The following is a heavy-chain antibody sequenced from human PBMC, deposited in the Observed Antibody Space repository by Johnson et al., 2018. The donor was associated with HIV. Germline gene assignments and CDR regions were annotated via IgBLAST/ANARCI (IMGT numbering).Heavy chain of an antibody. V-gene: IGHV3-23*04. Sequence: EVQLVESGGGLVQPGGSLRLSCAASGFTVSSYAMSWVRLNPGKGLEWVSSMSGGGGSAYYSDSVTGRFTISSDTSKNTVDLQMNSLRDVDTAVYYCARLRRQKGGGAFDVWGQGTLVTVSS. CDR2: MSGGGGSA. CDR3: ARLRRQKGGGAFDV. CDR1: GFTVSSYA. D-gene: IGHD4-17*01. J-gene: IGHJ3*01.